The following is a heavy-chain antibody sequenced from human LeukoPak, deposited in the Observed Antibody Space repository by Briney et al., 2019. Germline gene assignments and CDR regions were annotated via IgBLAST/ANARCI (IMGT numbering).Heavy chain of an antibody. D-gene: IGHD6-6*01. J-gene: IGHJ4*02. CDR1: GFPFSNHG. CDR3: AKRVPYSSSSVYFDN. V-gene: IGHV3-23*01. Sequence: GGSLRLSRAPSGFPFSNHGMRCVRHASEKGVEWGSAVSDSGSDTYYADSVKGRLAVSRDNSKNTLYLQMNSLRAEDTAVYYCAKRVPYSSSSVYFDNWGQGTLVTVSS. CDR2: VSDSGSDT.